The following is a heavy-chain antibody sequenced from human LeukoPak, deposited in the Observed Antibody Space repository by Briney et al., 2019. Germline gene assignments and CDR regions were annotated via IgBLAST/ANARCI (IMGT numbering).Heavy chain of an antibody. CDR2: INPSGGST. D-gene: IGHD2-2*01. CDR3: ARDYCSRTSCPRPYFDY. J-gene: IGHJ4*02. Sequence: ASVKVSCKASGYTFSSYYMHWVRQAPGQGLEWMGIINPSGGSTKYAQKLQGRVTITADESTSTAYMELSSLRSEDTAVYYCARDYCSRTSCPRPYFDYWGQGTLVTGSS. V-gene: IGHV1-46*01. CDR1: GYTFSSYY.